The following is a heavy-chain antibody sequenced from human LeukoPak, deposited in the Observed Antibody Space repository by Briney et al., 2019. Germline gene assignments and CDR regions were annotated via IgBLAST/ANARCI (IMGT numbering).Heavy chain of an antibody. V-gene: IGHV4-59*01. CDR2: IYYSGST. Sequence: PSETLSLTCTVSGGSISSYYGSWIRQPPGKGLEWIGYIYYSGSTNYNPSLKSRVTISVDTSKNQFSLKLSSVTAADTAVYYCARYSDYGGDNWFDPWGQGTLVTVSS. D-gene: IGHD4-23*01. J-gene: IGHJ5*02. CDR3: ARYSDYGGDNWFDP. CDR1: GGSISSYY.